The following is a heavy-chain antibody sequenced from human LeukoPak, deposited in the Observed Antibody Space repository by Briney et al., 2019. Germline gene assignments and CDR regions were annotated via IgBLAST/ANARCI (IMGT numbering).Heavy chain of an antibody. Sequence: ASVKVSCKASGGTFSSYAISWVRQAPGQGLEWMGGIIPIFGTANYAQKFQGRVTITADESTSTAYMELSSLRSEDTAVYYCARAGCSSTSCARGWFDPWGQGTLVTVSS. D-gene: IGHD2-2*01. V-gene: IGHV1-69*13. J-gene: IGHJ5*02. CDR3: ARAGCSSTSCARGWFDP. CDR2: IIPIFGTA. CDR1: GGTFSSYA.